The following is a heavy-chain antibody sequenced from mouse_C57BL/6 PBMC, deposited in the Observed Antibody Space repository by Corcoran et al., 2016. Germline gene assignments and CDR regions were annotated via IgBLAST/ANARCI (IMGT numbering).Heavy chain of an antibody. CDR2: INPNNGGT. J-gene: IGHJ3*01. CDR3: GMAGSSPAWSAY. V-gene: IGHV1-26*01. CDR1: GYTFTDYY. Sequence: EVQLQQSGPELVKPGASVKISCKASGYTFTDYYMNWVKQSHGKSLEWIGDINPNNGGTSNNKKFKGKATLTVEKSSSKAYMELRSLTSEDSAVYYCGMAGSSPAWSAYWGQGTLVTVSA. D-gene: IGHD1-1*01.